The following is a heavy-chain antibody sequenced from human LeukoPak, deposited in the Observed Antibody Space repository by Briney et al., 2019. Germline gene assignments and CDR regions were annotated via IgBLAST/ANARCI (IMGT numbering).Heavy chain of an antibody. D-gene: IGHD3-10*01. V-gene: IGHV3-74*01. CDR1: GFRFSSIG. CDR2: ISIDGGDT. Sequence: PGGSLTLSCAASGFRFSSIGMHWVRQAPGKGVVWVSRISIDGGDTVYADSVKGRFTVSRDNAKDTLYLQMNSLRVEDTAVYYCARGPYYAAGSFDYWGQGTLVTVSS. J-gene: IGHJ4*02. CDR3: ARGPYYAAGSFDY.